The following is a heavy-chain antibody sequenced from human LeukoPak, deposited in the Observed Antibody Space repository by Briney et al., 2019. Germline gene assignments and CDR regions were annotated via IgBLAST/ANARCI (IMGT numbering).Heavy chain of an antibody. CDR2: INHSGST. Sequence: PSETLSLTCAVYGGSFSGYYWSWIRQPPGKGLEWIGEINHSGSTNYNPSLKSRVTISVDTSKNQFSLKLSSVTAADTAVYYCARPFIAAAGHNWFDPWGQGTLVTVSS. J-gene: IGHJ5*02. CDR1: GGSFSGYY. CDR3: ARPFIAAAGHNWFDP. D-gene: IGHD6-13*01. V-gene: IGHV4-34*01.